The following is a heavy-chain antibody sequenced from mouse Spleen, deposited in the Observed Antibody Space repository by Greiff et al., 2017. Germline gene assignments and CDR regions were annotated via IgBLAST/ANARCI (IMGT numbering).Heavy chain of an antibody. CDR2: IDPSDSYT. CDR1: GYTFTSYW. Sequence: VQLQQPGAELVRPGTSVKLSCKASGYTFTSYWMHWVKQRPGQGLEWIGVIDPSDSYTNYNQKFKGKATLTVDTSSSTAYMQLSSLTSEDSAVYYCAPEGYYGSSSFDYWGQGTTLTVSS. CDR3: APEGYYGSSSFDY. J-gene: IGHJ2*01. V-gene: IGHV1-59*01. D-gene: IGHD1-1*01.